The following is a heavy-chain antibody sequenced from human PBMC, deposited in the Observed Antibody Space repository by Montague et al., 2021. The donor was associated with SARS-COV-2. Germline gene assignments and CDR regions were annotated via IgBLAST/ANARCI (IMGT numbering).Heavy chain of an antibody. D-gene: IGHD3-3*01. J-gene: IGHJ6*02. CDR1: GGSISSGGYY. Sequence: TLSLTRTVSGGSISSGGYYWSWIRQHPGKGLEWIGYIYYSGSTYYXPSLKSRVTISVDTSKNQFSLKLSSVTAADTAVYYCARVLPHRAIFGVVIINGMDVWGQGTTVTVSS. V-gene: IGHV4-31*03. CDR2: IYYSGST. CDR3: ARVLPHRAIFGVVIINGMDV.